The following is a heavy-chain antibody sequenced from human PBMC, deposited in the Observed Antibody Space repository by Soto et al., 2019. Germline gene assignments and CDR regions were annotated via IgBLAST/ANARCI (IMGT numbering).Heavy chain of an antibody. D-gene: IGHD5-12*01. Sequence: ASVKVSCKASGYTFTSYAMQWVRQAPGQRLEWMGWINAGNGNTKYSQKFQGRFTISRDNSKNTVFLQMSSLRAGDTAVYYCARDPFAVSEGGSFDPWGQGTLVTVSS. CDR3: ARDPFAVSEGGSFDP. J-gene: IGHJ5*02. CDR1: GYTFTSYA. V-gene: IGHV1-3*01. CDR2: INAGNGNT.